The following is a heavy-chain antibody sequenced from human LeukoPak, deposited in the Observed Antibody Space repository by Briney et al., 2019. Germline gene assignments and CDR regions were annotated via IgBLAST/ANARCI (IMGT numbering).Heavy chain of an antibody. V-gene: IGHV3-33*01. CDR3: ARDGDDCSSTSCYPDY. CDR2: IWYDGSNK. CDR1: GFTFSGYG. Sequence: GRSLRLSCAASGFTFSGYGMHWVRQAPGKGLEWVAVIWYDGSNKYYADSVKGRFTISRDNSKNTLYLQMNSLRAEDTAVYYCARDGDDCSSTSCYPDYWGQGTLVTVSS. J-gene: IGHJ4*02. D-gene: IGHD2-2*01.